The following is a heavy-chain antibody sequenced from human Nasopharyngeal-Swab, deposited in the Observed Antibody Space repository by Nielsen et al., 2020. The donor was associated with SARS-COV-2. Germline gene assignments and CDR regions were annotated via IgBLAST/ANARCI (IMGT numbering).Heavy chain of an antibody. J-gene: IGHJ6*02. CDR2: INHSGST. CDR3: ASDMRYYDYVWGSSHYYYYGMDV. V-gene: IGHV4-34*01. Sequence: GSLTLSCAVYGGSFSGYYWSWIRQPPGKGLEWIGEINHSGSTNYNPSLKSRVTISLDTSKNQFSLKLSSVTAADTAVFYCASDMRYYDYVWGSSHYYYYGMDVWGQGTTVTVSS. D-gene: IGHD3-16*01. CDR1: GGSFSGYY.